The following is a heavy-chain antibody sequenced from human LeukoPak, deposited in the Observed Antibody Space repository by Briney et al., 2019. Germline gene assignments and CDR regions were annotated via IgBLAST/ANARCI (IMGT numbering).Heavy chain of an antibody. CDR3: ARVVRGAVTSNWFDP. V-gene: IGHV4-59*01. CDR1: GGSIKDYY. Sequence: SETLSLTCTVSGGSIKDYYGAWIRQAPGEGLEWIGYISNSGTTDYNPSLKSRVTMSVDTSKNEFSLKLTSVTAADTAIYYCARVVRGAVTSNWFDPWGQGTLVTVSS. J-gene: IGHJ5*02. CDR2: ISNSGTT. D-gene: IGHD4-17*01.